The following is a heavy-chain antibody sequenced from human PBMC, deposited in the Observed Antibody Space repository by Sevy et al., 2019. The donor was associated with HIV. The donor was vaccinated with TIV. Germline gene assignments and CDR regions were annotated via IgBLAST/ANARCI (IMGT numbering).Heavy chain of an antibody. V-gene: IGHV3-23*01. CDR2: MTGSGGST. CDR3: MEWSRRFSCSWYVFDY. Sequence: GGSLRLSCAAAGFTFSGYAMSWVRQGPGKGLEWISGMTGSGGSTYYADSVKGRFTISRDNSKNTLYLQMNSLRAKVMAAYYCMEWSRRFSCSWYVFDYWGHGALVTVSS. CDR1: GFTFSGYA. J-gene: IGHJ4*01. D-gene: IGHD6-13*01.